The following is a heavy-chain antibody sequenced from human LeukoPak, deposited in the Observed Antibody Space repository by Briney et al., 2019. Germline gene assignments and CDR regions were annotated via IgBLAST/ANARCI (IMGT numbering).Heavy chain of an antibody. V-gene: IGHV4-61*02. CDR3: ARDYTYYYDSSGGLDI. CDR1: GGSISSGSYY. Sequence: SETLSLTCTVSGGSISSGSYYWSWIRQPAGKGLEWIGRIYTSGSTNYNPSLKSRATISVDTSKNQFSLKLSSVAAADTAVYYCARDYTYYYDSSGGLDIWGQGTMVTVSS. D-gene: IGHD3-22*01. CDR2: IYTSGST. J-gene: IGHJ3*02.